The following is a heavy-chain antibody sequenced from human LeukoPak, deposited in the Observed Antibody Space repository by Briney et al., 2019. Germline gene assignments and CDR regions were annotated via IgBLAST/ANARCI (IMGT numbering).Heavy chain of an antibody. CDR1: GFTFSSYA. CDR2: ISGSGGST. D-gene: IGHD3-22*01. J-gene: IGHJ4*02. Sequence: PGGSLRLSCAASGFTFSSYAMSWVRQAPGKGLEWVSAISGSGGSTYYADSVKGRFTISRDNSKNTLYLQMNSLGAEDTAVYYCAKVWVPTYYYDSSGYSFDYWGQGTLVTVSS. CDR3: AKVWVPTYYYDSSGYSFDY. V-gene: IGHV3-23*01.